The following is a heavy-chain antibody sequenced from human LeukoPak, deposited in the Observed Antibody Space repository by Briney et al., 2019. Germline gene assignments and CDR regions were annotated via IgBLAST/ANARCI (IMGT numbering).Heavy chain of an antibody. J-gene: IGHJ4*02. V-gene: IGHV3-23*01. CDR1: GLSFRSYG. CDR3: ATETNGRHYDY. D-gene: IGHD1-14*01. CDR2: ISGSGDNT. Sequence: PGGSLRLSCEASGLSFRSYGMSWVRQAPGKGLEWVSGISGSGDNTYYTDSVKGRFTISRDNANNFLYLQMNSLRAEDTAVYYCATETNGRHYDYWGQGTLLTVSS.